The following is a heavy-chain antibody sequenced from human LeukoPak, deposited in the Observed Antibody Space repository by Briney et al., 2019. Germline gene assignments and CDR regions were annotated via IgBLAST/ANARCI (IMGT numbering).Heavy chain of an antibody. D-gene: IGHD3-16*02. V-gene: IGHV3-53*01. Sequence: GGSLRLSCAASGFSVATDHMSWVRQARGKGLEWVSVIYSDGSTYYADTVKGRFTISRDNSKNTVDLLVNSLRAEDTAVYYCARVWELSYDHWGQGILVTVSS. J-gene: IGHJ4*02. CDR2: IYSDGST. CDR1: GFSVATDH. CDR3: ARVWELSYDH.